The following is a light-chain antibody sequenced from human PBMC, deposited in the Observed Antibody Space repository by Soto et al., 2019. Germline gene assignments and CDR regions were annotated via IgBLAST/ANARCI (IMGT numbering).Light chain of an antibody. CDR1: SSDVGGYTY. Sequence: QSVLTQPASVSGSPGQSINISCTGTSSDVGGYTYVSWYQQYPDKAPKLMIYEVSNRPSGVSNRFSGSKSGNTASLTISGLQAEDEADYYCSSYTSSSTYVFGTGTKVTVL. CDR2: EVS. J-gene: IGLJ1*01. V-gene: IGLV2-14*01. CDR3: SSYTSSSTYV.